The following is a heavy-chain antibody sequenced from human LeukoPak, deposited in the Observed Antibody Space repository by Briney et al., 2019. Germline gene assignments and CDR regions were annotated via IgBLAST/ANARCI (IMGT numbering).Heavy chain of an antibody. CDR2: INPSGGST. D-gene: IGHD1-26*01. CDR1: GYTFTIYY. CDR3: ARGKIVGATIGAFDI. J-gene: IGHJ3*02. V-gene: IGHV1-46*01. Sequence: ASVTVSFKASGYTFTIYYMHWVRQAPGQGLEWMGIINPSGGSTSYAQKFQGRVTMTRDTSTSTVYMELSSLRSEDTAVYYCARGKIVGATIGAFDIWGQGTMVTVSS.